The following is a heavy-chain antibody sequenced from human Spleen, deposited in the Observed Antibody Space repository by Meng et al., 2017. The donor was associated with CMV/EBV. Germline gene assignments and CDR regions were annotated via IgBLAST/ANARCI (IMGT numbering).Heavy chain of an antibody. D-gene: IGHD5-18*01. J-gene: IGHJ5*02. V-gene: IGHV4-30-4*08. Sequence: QGQLKDSGPGLVKPSQTLSLTCTVSGGSISSGDYYWSWIRQPPGKGLEWIGYIYYSGSTYYNPSLKSRVTISVDTSKNQFSLKLSSVTAADTAVYYCARNGGYSYGPANNWFDPWGQGTLVTVSS. CDR1: GGSISSGDYY. CDR3: ARNGGYSYGPANNWFDP. CDR2: IYYSGST.